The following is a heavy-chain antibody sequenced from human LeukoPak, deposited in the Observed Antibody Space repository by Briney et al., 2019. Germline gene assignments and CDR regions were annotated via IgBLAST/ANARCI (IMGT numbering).Heavy chain of an antibody. CDR3: ARAPYCSSTSCHSENDWFDP. J-gene: IGHJ5*02. CDR1: GYTFTSYG. CDR2: ISAYNGNT. Sequence: ASVKVSCKASGYTFTSYGISWVRQAPGQGLEWMGWISAYNGNTNYAQKLQGRVTMTTDTSTSTAYMELRSLRSDDTAVYYCARAPYCSSTSCHSENDWFDPWGQGTLVTVSS. V-gene: IGHV1-18*01. D-gene: IGHD2-2*01.